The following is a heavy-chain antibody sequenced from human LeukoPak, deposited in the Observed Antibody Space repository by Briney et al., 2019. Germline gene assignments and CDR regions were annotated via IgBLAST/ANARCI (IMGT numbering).Heavy chain of an antibody. CDR3: AKDKKGYGSGMFDY. V-gene: IGHV3-30*02. D-gene: IGHD6-19*01. J-gene: IGHJ4*02. CDR2: IRYDGSNK. CDR1: GFTFSSYG. Sequence: GGSLRLSCAASGFTFSSYGMHWVRQAPGKGLEWVAFIRYDGSNKYYADSVKGRFTIPRDNSKNTLYLQINSLRAEDTAVYYCAKDKKGYGSGMFDYWGQGTLVTVSS.